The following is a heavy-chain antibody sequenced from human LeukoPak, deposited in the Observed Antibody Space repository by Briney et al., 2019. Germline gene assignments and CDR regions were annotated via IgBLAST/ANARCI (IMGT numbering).Heavy chain of an antibody. J-gene: IGHJ4*02. CDR3: ARTLIGIRFLEWLLRGPFDY. CDR1: GGSISSSSYY. CDR2: IYYSGST. D-gene: IGHD3-3*01. Sequence: SETLSLTCTVSGGSISSSSYYWGWIRQPPGKGLEWIGYIYYSGSTNYNPSLKSRVTISVDTSKNQFSLKLSSVTAADTAVYYCARTLIGIRFLEWLLRGPFDYWGQGTLVTVSS. V-gene: IGHV4-61*05.